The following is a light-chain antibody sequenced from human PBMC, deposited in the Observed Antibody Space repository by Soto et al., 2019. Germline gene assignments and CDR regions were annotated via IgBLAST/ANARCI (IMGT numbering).Light chain of an antibody. V-gene: IGKV3-20*01. CDR1: QSVSSSF. CDR3: QQYGSSPRT. J-gene: IGKJ5*01. CDR2: GAS. Sequence: EIVLTQSPGTLSLSPGARATLSCRASQSVSSSFLARYQQKVGQAPRLLIYGASSRATGIPDRLSGSGSGTDFTLTISRLEPEDFAVYYCQQYGSSPRTFGQGTRLEI.